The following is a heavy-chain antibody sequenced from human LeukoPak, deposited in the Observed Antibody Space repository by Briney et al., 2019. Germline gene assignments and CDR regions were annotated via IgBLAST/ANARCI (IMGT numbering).Heavy chain of an antibody. Sequence: GGSLRLSCVASGFTFSSSWMSWVRRAPGKGLEWVANIKQDGTEEYYVDSVRGRFSISKDNAKNSLYLQMNSLRAGDTAVYYCAKNGPKGPFVRYFDYWGQGTLITVSS. CDR2: IKQDGTEE. CDR1: GFTFSSSW. J-gene: IGHJ4*02. V-gene: IGHV3-7*03. CDR3: AKNGPKGPFVRYFDY. D-gene: IGHD2-8*01.